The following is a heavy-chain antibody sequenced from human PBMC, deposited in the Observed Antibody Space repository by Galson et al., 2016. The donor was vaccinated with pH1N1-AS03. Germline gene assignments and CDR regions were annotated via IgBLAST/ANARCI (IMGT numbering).Heavy chain of an antibody. CDR2: VYPNGVSP. D-gene: IGHD6-19*01. CDR1: GFTFNKYV. V-gene: IGHV3-64D*06. J-gene: IGHJ3*01. Sequence: SLRLSCAGSGFTFNKYVMHWVRQAPGKGLEYVPGVYPNGVSPHYADSVKDRFTISRDNSKNTLSLQMSSLTTEDTAVYYCVKDLTGWGAFDFWGQGTMVTVS. CDR3: VKDLTGWGAFDF.